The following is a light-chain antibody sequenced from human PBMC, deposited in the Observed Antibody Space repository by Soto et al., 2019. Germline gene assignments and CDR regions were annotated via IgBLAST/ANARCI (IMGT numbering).Light chain of an antibody. CDR2: AAS. J-gene: IGKJ1*01. Sequence: IQLTPSLCSLSTPTGAGVTITCRAGQTITTYLNWYQQKPGKAPNLLIYAASSLQSGVPSRFSGSGSGTDFTLTISSLQPEDFATYYCQQSYITRGTFGQGTKVDIK. V-gene: IGKV1-39*01. CDR3: QQSYITRGT. CDR1: QTITTY.